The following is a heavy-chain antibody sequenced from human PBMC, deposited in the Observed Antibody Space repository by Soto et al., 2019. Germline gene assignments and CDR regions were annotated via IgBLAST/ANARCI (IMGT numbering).Heavy chain of an antibody. CDR3: ARVGQGAWYFDL. Sequence: EVQLVESGGGLVQPGGSLTLSCAASGFTFSSYWMHWVRQAPGKGVVWVSRINPDGRVTNYADSEKGRFTTSRDNAKNTLYRQMNGLRPEDTAVYYCARVGQGAWYFDLWGRGTLVTVSP. V-gene: IGHV3-74*01. CDR1: GFTFSSYW. J-gene: IGHJ2*01. CDR2: INPDGRVT. D-gene: IGHD1-26*01.